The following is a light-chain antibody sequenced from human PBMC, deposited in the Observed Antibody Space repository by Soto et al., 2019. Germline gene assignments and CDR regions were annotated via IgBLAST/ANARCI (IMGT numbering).Light chain of an antibody. CDR2: GAS. J-gene: IGKJ2*01. CDR3: QQYGSSPPYT. CDR1: HSVSSSY. Sequence: EIVLTQSPGTLSLSPGERATLSCRASHSVSSSYLAWYQQKPGQAPRLLIYGASSRATGIPGRFSGSGSGTDFTLTISRLEPEDFAVYSCQQYGSSPPYTFGQGTKLEIK. V-gene: IGKV3-20*01.